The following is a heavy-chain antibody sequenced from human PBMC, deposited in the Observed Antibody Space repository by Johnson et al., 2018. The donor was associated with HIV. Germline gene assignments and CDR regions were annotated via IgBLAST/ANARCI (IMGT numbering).Heavy chain of an antibody. V-gene: IGHV3-30*02. Sequence: QVLLVESGGGVVQPGGSLRLSCAASGFTFSSYGMHWVRQAPGKGLEWVAFTAHDERITHYADSVTGRFTISRDNAKNSLYLQMNSLKTEDTAVYYCTTHYVLGGLIAFDIWGQGTMVTVSS. CDR2: TAHDERIT. CDR3: TTHYVLGGLIAFDI. J-gene: IGHJ3*02. CDR1: GFTFSSYG. D-gene: IGHD3-10*02.